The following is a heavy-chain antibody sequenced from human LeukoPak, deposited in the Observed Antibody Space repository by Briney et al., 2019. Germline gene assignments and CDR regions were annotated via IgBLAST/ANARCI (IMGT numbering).Heavy chain of an antibody. Sequence: PGRSLRLSCAASGFTFSSYGMHWVRQAPGKGLEWVAVISYDGSNKYYADSVKGRFTISRDNSKNSLYLQMNSLRAEDTAVYYCAREFLEQQPNRGFDPWGQGTLVTVSS. J-gene: IGHJ5*02. V-gene: IGHV3-30*03. D-gene: IGHD6-13*01. CDR1: GFTFSSYG. CDR2: ISYDGSNK. CDR3: AREFLEQQPNRGFDP.